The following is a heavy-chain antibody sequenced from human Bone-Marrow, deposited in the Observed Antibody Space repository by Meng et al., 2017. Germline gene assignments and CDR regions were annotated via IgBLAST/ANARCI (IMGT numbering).Heavy chain of an antibody. D-gene: IGHD6-13*01. CDR1: GGTFSSYA. CDR2: IIPIFGTA. J-gene: IGHJ5*02. V-gene: IGHV1-69*13. CDR3: ARHGRSQQLAVGLFDT. Sequence: SVKVSCKASGGTFSSYAISWVRQAPGQGLEWMGGIIPIFGTANYAQKFQGRVTITADESTSTAYMGLSSLGSEDTAVYYCARHGRSQQLAVGLFDTWGQGTMVTVSS.